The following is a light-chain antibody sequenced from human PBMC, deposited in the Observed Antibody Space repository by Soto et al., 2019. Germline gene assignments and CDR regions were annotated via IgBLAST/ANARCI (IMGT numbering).Light chain of an antibody. V-gene: IGLV1-44*01. CDR1: NSNIGSNT. CDR3: AAWDDSLNGWV. Sequence: QSVLTQPPSASGTPGQTVAISCSGSNSNIGSNTVNWYQQFPGTAPKLLIYGNNQRPSGVPDRFSGSKSDTSASLAISGLLSEDESDYYCAAWDDSLNGWVLGGGTKLTVL. CDR2: GNN. J-gene: IGLJ3*02.